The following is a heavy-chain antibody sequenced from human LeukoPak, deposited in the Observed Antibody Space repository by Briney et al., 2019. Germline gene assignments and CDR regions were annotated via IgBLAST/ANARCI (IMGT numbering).Heavy chain of an antibody. D-gene: IGHD3-22*01. V-gene: IGHV1-69*13. CDR1: GGTFSSYA. CDR2: IIPIFGTA. Sequence: SVKVSCKASGGTFSSYAISWVRQAPGQGLEWMGGIIPIFGTANYAQKFQGRVTITADESTSTAYMELSSLRSEDTAVYYCASAAQEYYYYRETFYYMDVWGKGTTVTVSS. CDR3: ASAAQEYYYYRETFYYMDV. J-gene: IGHJ6*03.